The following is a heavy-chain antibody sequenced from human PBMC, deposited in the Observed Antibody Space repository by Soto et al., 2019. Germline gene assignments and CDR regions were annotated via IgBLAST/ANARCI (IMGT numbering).Heavy chain of an antibody. V-gene: IGHV4-38-2*01. Sequence: PSETLSLTCAVSITNIYYFGWIRQPPGKGLEWIGSIYHSGSTYYNPSLKSRVTISVDTSKNQFSLKLSSVTAADTAVYYCADETYYYDSSGYYENWIFDYWGQGTLVTVSS. CDR1: ITNIYY. CDR2: IYHSGST. CDR3: ADETYYYDSSGYYENWIFDY. J-gene: IGHJ4*02. D-gene: IGHD3-22*01.